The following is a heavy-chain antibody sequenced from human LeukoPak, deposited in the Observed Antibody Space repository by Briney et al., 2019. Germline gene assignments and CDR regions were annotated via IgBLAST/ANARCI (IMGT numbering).Heavy chain of an antibody. CDR2: ISGSAIST. J-gene: IGHJ4*02. V-gene: IGHV3-23*01. CDR1: GFTFSSYA. Sequence: GGSLRLSCAASGFTFSSYAMSWIRQAPGKGLEWVSSISGSAISTYYADSVKGRFTISRDNSRNTLYLQMNSLRAEDTALFYCAKGDNNVLTGYYNSFDSWGQGTLVTVSS. D-gene: IGHD3-9*01. CDR3: AKGDNNVLTGYYNSFDS.